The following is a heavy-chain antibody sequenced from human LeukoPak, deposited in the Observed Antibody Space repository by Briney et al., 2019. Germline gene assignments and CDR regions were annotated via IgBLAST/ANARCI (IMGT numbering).Heavy chain of an antibody. D-gene: IGHD2-2*01. J-gene: IGHJ4*02. CDR2: ISSSSSYI. CDR3: ARDPGGFQLPYYFDY. V-gene: IGHV3-21*01. CDR1: GFTFSSYS. Sequence: PGGSLRLSCAASGFTFSSYSMNWVRQAPGKGLGWVSSISSSSSYIYYADSVKGRFTISRDNAKNSLYLQLNSLRAEDTAVCYCARDPGGFQLPYYFDYWGQGTLVTVSS.